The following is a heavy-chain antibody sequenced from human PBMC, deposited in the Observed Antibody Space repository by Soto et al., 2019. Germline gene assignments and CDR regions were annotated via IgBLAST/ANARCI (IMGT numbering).Heavy chain of an antibody. Sequence: GESLKISCSISGYNFTAYWITWVRQMPGRGLEWMGRIAPTDSYTKYSPSFQGQVTISADKSISTAYLQWTSLKASDTAIYYCSKFKYSASVRYLQHWGQGTPVTVSS. CDR3: SKFKYSASVRYLQH. J-gene: IGHJ1*01. CDR2: IAPTDSYT. V-gene: IGHV5-10-1*04. CDR1: GYNFTAYW. D-gene: IGHD5-12*01.